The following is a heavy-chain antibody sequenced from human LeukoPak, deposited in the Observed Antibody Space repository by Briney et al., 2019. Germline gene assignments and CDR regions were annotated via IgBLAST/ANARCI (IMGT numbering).Heavy chain of an antibody. CDR2: ITWNSNSI. CDR1: GFTFDDYA. D-gene: IGHD3-22*01. V-gene: IGHV3-9*01. CDR3: AKAPIYYYDSSGYSYYFDY. J-gene: IGHJ4*02. Sequence: GGSLRLSCEASGFTFDDYAMHWVRQAPGKGLEWVSTITWNSNSIAYADSVKGRFTISRDNAKNSLYLQMNSLRAEDTALYYCAKAPIYYYDSSGYSYYFDYWGQGTLVTVSS.